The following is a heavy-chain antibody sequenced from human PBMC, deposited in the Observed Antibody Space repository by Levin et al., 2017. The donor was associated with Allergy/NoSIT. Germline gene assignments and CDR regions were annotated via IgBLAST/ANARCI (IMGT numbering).Heavy chain of an antibody. CDR1: GFTFSNAW. J-gene: IGHJ3*02. V-gene: IGHV3-15*01. CDR3: TTGVFGDPDAFDI. CDR2: IKSKTDGGTT. Sequence: GESLKISCAASGFTFSNAWMSWVRQAPGKGLEWVGRIKSKTDGGTTDYAAPVKGRFTISRDDSKNTLYLQMNSLKTEDTAVYYCTTGVFGDPDAFDIWGQGTMVTVSS. D-gene: IGHD3-10*02.